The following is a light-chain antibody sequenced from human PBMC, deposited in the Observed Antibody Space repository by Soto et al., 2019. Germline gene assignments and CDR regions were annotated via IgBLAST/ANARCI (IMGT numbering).Light chain of an antibody. CDR3: AAWYDSLMRV. V-gene: IGLV1-44*01. CDR1: SFNIGRNT. J-gene: IGLJ3*02. Sequence: QSVLTQPPSASGTPGQRVTISCSGSSFNIGRNTVNWYQQLPGAGPKLLIYNNNQRPSGVPDRFSGSKSGTSASLAISGLQSEDEADYYCAAWYDSLMRVFGGGTKLTVL. CDR2: NNN.